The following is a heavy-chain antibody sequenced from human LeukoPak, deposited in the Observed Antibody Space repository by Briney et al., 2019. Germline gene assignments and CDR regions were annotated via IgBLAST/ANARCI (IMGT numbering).Heavy chain of an antibody. Sequence: SETLSLTCTVSGGSISSYYWSLIRQPPAKGLEWIGYIYYSGSTNYNPSLKSRVTISVDTSKNQFSLKLSSVTAADTAVYYCARVRTMVRGVITPYYFDYWGQGTLVTVSS. CDR3: ARVRTMVRGVITPYYFDY. J-gene: IGHJ4*02. D-gene: IGHD3-10*01. CDR2: IYYSGST. CDR1: GGSISSYY. V-gene: IGHV4-59*01.